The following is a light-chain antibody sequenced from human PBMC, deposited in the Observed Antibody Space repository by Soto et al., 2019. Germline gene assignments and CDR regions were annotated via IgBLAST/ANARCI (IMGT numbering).Light chain of an antibody. V-gene: IGLV2-14*01. CDR1: SSDVGGYNY. CDR2: EVS. CDR3: SSYTGSSTVV. Sequence: QSALTQPASVSGSPGQSITISCTGTSSDVGGYNYVSWYQQHPGKAPKLMIFEVSNRPSGVSIRFSGSKSGNTASLTISGLQAEDEADYYCSSYTGSSTVVFGGGTKVTVL. J-gene: IGLJ3*02.